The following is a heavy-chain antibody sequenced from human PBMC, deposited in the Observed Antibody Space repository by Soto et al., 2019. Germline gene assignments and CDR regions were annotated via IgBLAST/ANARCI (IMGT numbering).Heavy chain of an antibody. CDR2: IYHAGSV. CDR1: GYSIASGYY. CDR3: ARTFDYYGMDV. J-gene: IGHJ6*02. V-gene: IGHV4-38-2*01. Sequence: WETLSLTCAVSGYSIASGYYWAWIRQSPGKGLEWIGSIYHAGSVYYNPPLNSRVAVSLDTSKNHFSLKLTSVTAADTAVYYCARTFDYYGMDVWGQGTTVTVSS.